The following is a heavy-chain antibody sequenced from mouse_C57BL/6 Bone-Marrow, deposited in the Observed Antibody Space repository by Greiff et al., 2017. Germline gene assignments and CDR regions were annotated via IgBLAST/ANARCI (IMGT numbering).Heavy chain of an antibody. V-gene: IGHV5-12*01. CDR3: ARRGYAYYFDY. J-gene: IGHJ2*01. D-gene: IGHD1-2*01. Sequence: EVQVVESGGGLVQPGGSLKLSCAASGFTFSDYYMYWVRQTPEKRLEWVAYISNGGGSTYYPDTVKGRFTISRDNAKNTLYLQMSRLKSEDTAMYYCARRGYAYYFDYWGQGTTLTVSS. CDR2: ISNGGGST. CDR1: GFTFSDYY.